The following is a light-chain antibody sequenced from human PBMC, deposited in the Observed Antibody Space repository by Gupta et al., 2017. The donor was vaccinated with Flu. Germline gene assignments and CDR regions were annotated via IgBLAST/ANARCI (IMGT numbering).Light chain of an antibody. J-gene: IGKJ1*01. Sequence: DIQKNQFPSSLSASVGDRVTVACRASQTVDTYLNWYQHKTGRAPQLLIYSRTTLQSGVPSRFSAAAYGTDFTLTISDLQPEDSATYYCQQSYSMPRTFGQGTRVEI. CDR3: QQSYSMPRT. CDR1: QTVDTY. V-gene: IGKV1-39*01. CDR2: SRT.